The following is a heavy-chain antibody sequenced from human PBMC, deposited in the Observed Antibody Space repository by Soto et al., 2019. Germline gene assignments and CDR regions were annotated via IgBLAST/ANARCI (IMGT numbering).Heavy chain of an antibody. CDR2: IKSKTDGGTT. CDR3: TTEITIVVVPAARFLFDY. V-gene: IGHV3-15*01. Sequence: EVQLVESGGGLVKPGGSLRLACAASGFTFSNAWMRWVRQAPGKGLEWVGRIKSKTDGGTTDYAATVKGRFTIERDDSKDTLYLQMIRLKSEVSALYYCTTEITIVVVPAARFLFDYWGQGTLVTVSS. CDR1: GFTFSNAW. J-gene: IGHJ4*02. D-gene: IGHD2-2*01.